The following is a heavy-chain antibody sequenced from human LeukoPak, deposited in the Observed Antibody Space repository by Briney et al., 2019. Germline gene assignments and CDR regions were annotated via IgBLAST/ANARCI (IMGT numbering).Heavy chain of an antibody. J-gene: IGHJ4*02. CDR3: ARGPRVSTQIAATGILDY. CDR2: IYTSGST. V-gene: IGHV4-4*07. D-gene: IGHD6-13*01. Sequence: SETLSLTCTDSGGFISSYYWSWIRQPAGKGLEWIGRIYTSGSTNYNPSLKSRVTMSVDTSKNQFSLKLSSVTAADTAVYYCARGPRVSTQIAATGILDYWGQGTLVTVSS. CDR1: GGFISSYY.